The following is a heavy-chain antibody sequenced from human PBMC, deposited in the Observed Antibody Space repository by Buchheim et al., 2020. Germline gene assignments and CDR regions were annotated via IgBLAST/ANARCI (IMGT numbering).Heavy chain of an antibody. CDR3: ATGGWGSDFFDY. J-gene: IGHJ4*02. V-gene: IGHV3-33*03. D-gene: IGHD7-27*01. CDR2: MSIDGRDN. Sequence: QVQLVESGGGVVQPGRSLRLSCAASGFTFSNYDMHWVRQAPGKGLEWVAHMSIDGRDNDYADSVKGRFIISRDNSHNTLYLQMNSLRVEDTAVYYCATGGWGSDFFDYWGQGTL. CDR1: GFTFSNYD.